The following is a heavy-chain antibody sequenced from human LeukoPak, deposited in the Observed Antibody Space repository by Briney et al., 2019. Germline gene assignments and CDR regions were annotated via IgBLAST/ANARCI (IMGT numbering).Heavy chain of an antibody. D-gene: IGHD5-12*01. J-gene: IGHJ4*02. V-gene: IGHV3-53*01. CDR3: ARASGYSGYDPFDY. CDR1: GFTVSSNN. CDR2: IYSGGDT. Sequence: PGGSLRLSCAASGFTVSSNNMNWVRQAPGKRQEWVSAIYSGGDTYYADSVKGRFTISRDNSKNTLYLQMNTLRAEDTAVYYCARASGYSGYDPFDYWGQGTLVTVSS.